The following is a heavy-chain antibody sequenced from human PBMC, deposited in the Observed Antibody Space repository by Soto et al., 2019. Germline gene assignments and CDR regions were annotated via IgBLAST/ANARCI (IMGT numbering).Heavy chain of an antibody. CDR3: ALAGYDSNYYAVTPLSAGHF. D-gene: IGHD4-4*01. CDR2: ISSGGSII. Sequence: QVQLAVSGGGLVKPGGTLRISCAASGVTFSDYYISWIRQAPGKGLEWVSYISSGGSIIYYADSVKGRFTISRDNAKISLYLQMNSLRAEDTAVYYCALAGYDSNYYAVTPLSAGHFWGEGPLDTVSS. CDR1: GVTFSDYY. V-gene: IGHV3-11*01. J-gene: IGHJ4*02.